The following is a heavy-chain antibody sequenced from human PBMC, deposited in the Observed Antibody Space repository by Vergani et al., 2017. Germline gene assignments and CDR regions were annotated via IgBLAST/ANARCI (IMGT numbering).Heavy chain of an antibody. CDR3: ARVSELGYGGDLDY. V-gene: IGHV4-59*01. D-gene: IGHD4-23*01. J-gene: IGHJ4*02. CDR1: GFTFSDYA. CDR2: IYYSGST. Sequence: VQLVESGGGLEQPGRSLRLSCTASGFTFSDYAMSWFRQAPGKGLEWIGYIYYSGSTYYNPSLKSRVTISVDTSKNQFSLKLSSVTAADTAVYYCARVSELGYGGDLDYWGQGTLVTVSS.